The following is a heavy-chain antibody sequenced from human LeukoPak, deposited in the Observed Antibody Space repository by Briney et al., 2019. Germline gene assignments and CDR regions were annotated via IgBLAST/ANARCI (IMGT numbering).Heavy chain of an antibody. J-gene: IGHJ4*02. CDR1: GFTFSSYG. Sequence: GRSLRLSCAASGFTFSSYGMHWVRQAPGKGLEWVAVISYDGSNKYYADSVKGRFTISRDNSKNTLYLQMNSLRAEDTAVYYCAKDGYYYGSGVSNFDYWGQGTLVTVSS. CDR3: AKDGYYYGSGVSNFDY. D-gene: IGHD3-10*01. CDR2: ISYDGSNK. V-gene: IGHV3-30*18.